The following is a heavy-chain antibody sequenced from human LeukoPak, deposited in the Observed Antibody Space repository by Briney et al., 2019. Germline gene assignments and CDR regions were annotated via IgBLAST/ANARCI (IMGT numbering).Heavy chain of an antibody. CDR3: ARVDVEGEGFDWLLYPDAFDI. Sequence: GASVKVSCKASGYTFTSYGISWVRQAPGQGLEWMGWISAYNGNTNYAQKLQGRVTMTTDTSTSTAYMELRSLRSDDTAVYYCARVDVEGEGFDWLLYPDAFDIWGQGTMVTVSS. J-gene: IGHJ3*02. CDR2: ISAYNGNT. CDR1: GYTFTSYG. V-gene: IGHV1-18*01. D-gene: IGHD3-9*01.